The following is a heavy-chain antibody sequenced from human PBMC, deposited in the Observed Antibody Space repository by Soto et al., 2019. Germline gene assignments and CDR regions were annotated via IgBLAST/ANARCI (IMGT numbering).Heavy chain of an antibody. CDR1: GGSISSSNW. J-gene: IGHJ4*02. CDR2: IYHSGST. Sequence: SETLSLTCAVSGGSISSSNWWSWVRQPPGKGLEWIGEIYHSGSTNYNPSLKSRVTISVDKSKNQFSLKLSSVTAADTAVYYCARDTTMVRGTQSRYFDYWGQGTLVTVSS. CDR3: ARDTTMVRGTQSRYFDY. V-gene: IGHV4-4*02. D-gene: IGHD3-10*01.